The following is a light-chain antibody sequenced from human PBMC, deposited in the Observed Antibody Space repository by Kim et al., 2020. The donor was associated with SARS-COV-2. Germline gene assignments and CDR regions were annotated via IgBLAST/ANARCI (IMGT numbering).Light chain of an antibody. CDR3: QAWDSSTVV. J-gene: IGLJ2*01. Sequence: VSPGQTASITCAGDKVGDKYVGWYQQKPGQSPVLVIYQDSKRPSGIPERFSGSNSGNTATLTISGTQAMDETDYYCQAWDSSTVVFGGGTQLTVL. CDR1: KVGDKY. CDR2: QDS. V-gene: IGLV3-1*01.